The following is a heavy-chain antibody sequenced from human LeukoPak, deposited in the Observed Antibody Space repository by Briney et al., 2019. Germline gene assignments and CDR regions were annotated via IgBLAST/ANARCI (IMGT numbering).Heavy chain of an antibody. J-gene: IGHJ4*02. D-gene: IGHD2-15*01. V-gene: IGHV4-31*03. CDR1: GGSISSGGYY. CDR3: ARHLGGSYYSPFDY. Sequence: SQTLSLTCTVSGGSISSGGYYWNWIRQHPGKGLEWIGYIYYSGSTYYNPSLQSRVTIFEDTSKNQFSLKLTSVTAADTAVYYCARHLGGSYYSPFDYWGRGTLVTVSS. CDR2: IYYSGST.